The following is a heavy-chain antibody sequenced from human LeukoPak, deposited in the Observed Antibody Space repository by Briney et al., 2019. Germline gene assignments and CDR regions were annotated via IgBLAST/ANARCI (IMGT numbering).Heavy chain of an antibody. Sequence: ASVKVSCKASGGTFSSYAISWVRQAPGQGLEWMGGIIPIFGTANYAQKFQGRVTITTDESTSTAYMELSSLRSEDTAVYYCARTKYSSSINYFDYWGQGTQVTVSS. CDR2: IIPIFGTA. CDR1: GGTFSSYA. CDR3: ARTKYSSSINYFDY. J-gene: IGHJ4*02. V-gene: IGHV1-69*05. D-gene: IGHD6-6*01.